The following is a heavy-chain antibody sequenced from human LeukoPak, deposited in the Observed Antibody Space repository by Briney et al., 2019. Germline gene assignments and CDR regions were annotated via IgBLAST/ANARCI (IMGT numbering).Heavy chain of an antibody. V-gene: IGHV4-34*01. CDR2: INHSGST. D-gene: IGHD6-19*01. Sequence: PSETLSLTCAVYGGSFSGYYWSWIRQPPGKGLEWIGEINHSGSTNYNPSLKSRVTISVDKSKNQFSLKLSSVTAADTAVYYCARVFYSSGWYVGYWGQGTLVTVSS. J-gene: IGHJ4*02. CDR3: ARVFYSSGWYVGY. CDR1: GGSFSGYY.